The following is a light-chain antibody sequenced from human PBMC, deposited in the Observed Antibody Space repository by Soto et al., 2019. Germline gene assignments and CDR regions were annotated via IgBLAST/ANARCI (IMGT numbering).Light chain of an antibody. V-gene: IGKV3-20*01. CDR2: GAS. CDR3: QQYGSSPPIT. CDR1: QSVSSSY. Sequence: IVLTHSPGTLSLSPGERATLSCRASQSVSSSYLAWYQQKPGQAPRLLIYGASSRATGIPDRFSGSGSGIDFTLTISRLEPEDFAVYYCQQYGSSPPITFGPGTRLEIK. J-gene: IGKJ5*01.